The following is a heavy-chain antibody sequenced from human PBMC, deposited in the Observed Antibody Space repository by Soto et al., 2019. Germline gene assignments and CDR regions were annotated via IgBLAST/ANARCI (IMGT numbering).Heavy chain of an antibody. J-gene: IGHJ3*02. D-gene: IGHD1-26*01. V-gene: IGHV3-7*01. CDR3: ASGSYYLSYAFDI. CDR1: GFTFSSYW. CDR2: IKQDGSEK. Sequence: GGSLRLSCAASGFTFSSYWMSWVRQAPGKGLEWVANIKQDGSEKYYVDSVKGRFTISRDNAKNSLYLQMNSLRAEDTAVYYCASGSYYLSYAFDIWGHGTMVTVSS.